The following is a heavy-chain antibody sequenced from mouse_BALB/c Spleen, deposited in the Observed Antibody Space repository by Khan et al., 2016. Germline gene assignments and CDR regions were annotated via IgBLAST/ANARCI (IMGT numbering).Heavy chain of an antibody. V-gene: IGHV9-2-1*01. D-gene: IGHD1-1*02. J-gene: IGHJ3*01. Sequence: QIQLVQSGPELKKPGETVKISCKASGYTFTDYSMHWVKQAPGKGLKWMGWINTETGEPTYADDFKGRFAFSLETSASTAYLQINNLKNEDTATYFCARGNYYGGSADWGQGTLVTVSA. CDR2: INTETGEP. CDR3: ARGNYYGGSAD. CDR1: GYTFTDYS.